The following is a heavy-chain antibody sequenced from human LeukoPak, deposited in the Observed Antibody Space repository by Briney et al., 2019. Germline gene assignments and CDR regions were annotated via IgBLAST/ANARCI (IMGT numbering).Heavy chain of an antibody. CDR3: AKDTARGYTYGPDY. D-gene: IGHD5-18*01. CDR2: ISGSGGST. V-gene: IGHV3-23*01. CDR1: GFTFSSYA. J-gene: IGHJ4*02. Sequence: GGSLRLPCAASGFTFSSYAMSWVRQAPGKGLEWVSGISGSGGSTYYADSVKGRFTISRDNSKNTVFLQMNSLRAEDTAVYYCAKDTARGYTYGPDYWGQGTLLTVSS.